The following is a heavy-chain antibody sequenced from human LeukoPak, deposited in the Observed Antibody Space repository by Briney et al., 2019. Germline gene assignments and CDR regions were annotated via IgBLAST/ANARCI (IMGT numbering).Heavy chain of an antibody. D-gene: IGHD3-22*01. J-gene: IGHJ4*02. Sequence: ASVKVSCKASGYIFRNYGINWVRQAPGQGLEWMGWISGYNGNTNYAQKLQGRVTLTTDTSTSTAYMELSSLRSEDTAVYYCARGRNFYYDSSGYYDNWGQGTLVTVSS. CDR3: ARGRNFYYDSSGYYDN. CDR2: ISGYNGNT. V-gene: IGHV1-18*01. CDR1: GYIFRNYG.